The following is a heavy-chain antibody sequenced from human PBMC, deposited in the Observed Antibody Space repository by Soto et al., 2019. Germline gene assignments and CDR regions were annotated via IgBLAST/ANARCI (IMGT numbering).Heavy chain of an antibody. V-gene: IGHV2-5*02. D-gene: IGHD4-17*01. CDR3: THSRLPSTLTTSAEYFQH. CDR1: GFSLSTSGVN. CDR2: IYWDDDK. Sequence: QITLKESGPTLVKPTQTLTLTCTFSGFSLSTSGVNVGWIRQPPGKALEWLALIYWDDDKRYSPSLESRLTINKDTSKTQVVPTMTNMDPVDTATYYCTHSRLPSTLTTSAEYFQHWGQGTLVTVSS. J-gene: IGHJ1*01.